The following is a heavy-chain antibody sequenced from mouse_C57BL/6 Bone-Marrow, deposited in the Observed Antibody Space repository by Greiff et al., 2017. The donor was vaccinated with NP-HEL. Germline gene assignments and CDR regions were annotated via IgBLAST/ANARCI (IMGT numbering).Heavy chain of an antibody. J-gene: IGHJ1*03. V-gene: IGHV5-12*01. CDR3: ASQGSRDV. Sequence: EVQGVESGGGLVQPGGSLKLSCAASGFTFSDYYMYWVRQTPEKRLEWVAYISNGGGSTYYPDTVKGRFTISRDNAKNTLYLLVSRLKSEDTAIYYCASQGSRDVWGTGTTVTVSS. CDR1: GFTFSDYY. CDR2: ISNGGGST.